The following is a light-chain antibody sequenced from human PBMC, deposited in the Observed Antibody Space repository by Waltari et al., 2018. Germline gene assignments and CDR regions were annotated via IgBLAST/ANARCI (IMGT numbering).Light chain of an antibody. Sequence: QSALTQPASVSGSPGQSITISCTGTTSDLGGYNYVSWYQQHPGKAPKLILYDVTSRPAGVSDRFSGSKSGNTASLTISGLQPEDEADYYCCSCTSSSTWVFGGGTKLTVL. CDR2: DVT. V-gene: IGLV2-14*03. CDR3: CSCTSSSTWV. CDR1: TSDLGGYNY. J-gene: IGLJ3*02.